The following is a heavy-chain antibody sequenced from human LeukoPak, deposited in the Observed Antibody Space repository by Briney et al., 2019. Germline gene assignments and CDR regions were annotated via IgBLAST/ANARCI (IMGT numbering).Heavy chain of an antibody. V-gene: IGHV1-8*03. CDR3: ARGYDFWSGTPGRDWFDP. D-gene: IGHD3-3*01. CDR2: MNPNSGNT. Sequence: ASVKVSCEASGYTFTSDDINWVRQATGQGLEWMGCMNPNSGNTGYAQKFQGRVTITRNTSISTAYMELSSLRSEDTAVYYCARGYDFWSGTPGRDWFDPWGQGTLVTVSS. J-gene: IGHJ5*02. CDR1: GYTFTSDD.